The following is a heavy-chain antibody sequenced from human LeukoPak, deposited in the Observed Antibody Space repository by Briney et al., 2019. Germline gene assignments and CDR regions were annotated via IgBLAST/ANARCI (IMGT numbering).Heavy chain of an antibody. J-gene: IGHJ4*02. Sequence: GGSLRLSCAASGFTFSTYTMNCVRQAPGKGLEWVSSITSSSSYIYYADSVKGRFTISRDSAKNSLFLQMNSLRVEDTAVYYCARHVVAVGFDYWGQGTLVTVSS. V-gene: IGHV3-21*01. D-gene: IGHD3-22*01. CDR3: ARHVVAVGFDY. CDR2: ITSSSSYI. CDR1: GFTFSTYT.